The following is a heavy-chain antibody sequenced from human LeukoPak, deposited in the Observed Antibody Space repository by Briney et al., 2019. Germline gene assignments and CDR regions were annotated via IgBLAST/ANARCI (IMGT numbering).Heavy chain of an antibody. V-gene: IGHV3-30-3*01. D-gene: IGHD2-2*01. CDR3: ARGGQLDY. CDR2: ISYDGSNK. Sequence: GSLRLSCAASGFTFSSYAMHWVRQAPGKGLEWVAVISYDGSNKYYADSVKGRFTISRVNSKNTLYLQMNSLRAEDTAVYYCARGGQLDYWGQGTLVTVSS. J-gene: IGHJ4*02. CDR1: GFTFSSYA.